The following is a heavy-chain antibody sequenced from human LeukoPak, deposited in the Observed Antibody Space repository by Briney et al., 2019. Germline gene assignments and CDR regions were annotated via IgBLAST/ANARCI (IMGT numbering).Heavy chain of an antibody. Sequence: PGGSLRLSCAASGFTFSSYAMHWVRQAPGKGLEWVAVISYDGSNKYYADSVKGRFTISRDNSKNTLYLQMNSLRSEDTAVYYCARGARWLQWNDAFDIWGQGTMVTVSS. D-gene: IGHD5-12*01. CDR3: ARGARWLQWNDAFDI. CDR1: GFTFSSYA. CDR2: ISYDGSNK. V-gene: IGHV3-30-3*01. J-gene: IGHJ3*02.